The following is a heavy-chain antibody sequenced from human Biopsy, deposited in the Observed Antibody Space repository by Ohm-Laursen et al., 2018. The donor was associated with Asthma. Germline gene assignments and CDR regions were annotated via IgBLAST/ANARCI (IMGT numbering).Heavy chain of an antibody. V-gene: IGHV4-31*03. CDR3: ARARAFRHDMTGPKTCLAV. CDR1: GDSIIIGGHY. D-gene: IGHD3-9*01. J-gene: IGHJ6*02. CDR2: IYFSGSA. Sequence: TLSLTCNVSGDSIIIGGHYWSWIRQHPGKGLEWIGHIYFSGSAKYNPSLKSRVSISVDASKNQFSLKWSSVTAADTAVYYCARARAFRHDMTGPKTCLAVWGPGTTVSV.